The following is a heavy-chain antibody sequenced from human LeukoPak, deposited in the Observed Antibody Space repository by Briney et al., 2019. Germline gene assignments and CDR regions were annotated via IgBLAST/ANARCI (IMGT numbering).Heavy chain of an antibody. CDR3: ARGPYRLVLDY. J-gene: IGHJ4*02. CDR1: GFTVNSNY. V-gene: IGHV3-66*02. Sequence: GGSLRLSCAASGFTVNSNYMTWVRQAPGKGLEWVSVIYSGSSIYYADSVKGRFTISRDNSKNMLYLQMNSLRVEDTAVYYCARGPYRLVLDYWGQGTLVTVSS. D-gene: IGHD6-19*01. CDR2: IYSGSSI.